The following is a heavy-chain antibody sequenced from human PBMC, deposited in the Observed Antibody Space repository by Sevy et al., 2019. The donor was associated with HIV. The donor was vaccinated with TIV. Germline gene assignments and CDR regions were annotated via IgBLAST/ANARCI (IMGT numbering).Heavy chain of an antibody. CDR2: TYYNGST. Sequence: SETLSLMCSVSGGSISRTTYFWGWIRQPPGKGLEWLGSTYYNGSTYYNPSLKSRVSISVDASESQFSLKLSSVTAADTAVYYCARHPALADFSRYYYYGMDVWGKGSTVTVSS. J-gene: IGHJ6*04. CDR3: ARHPALADFSRYYYYGMDV. V-gene: IGHV4-39*01. D-gene: IGHD2-2*01. CDR1: GGSISRTTYF.